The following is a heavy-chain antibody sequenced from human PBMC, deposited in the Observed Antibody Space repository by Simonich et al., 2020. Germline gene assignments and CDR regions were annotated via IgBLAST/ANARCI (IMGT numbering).Heavy chain of an antibody. CDR3: ARHAGFAFDI. V-gene: IGHV4-39*01. Sequence: QLQLQESGPGLVKPSETLSLTCTVSGGSISSGSYYWGWIRQPPGKGLEWIGSIYYSGSTYYNPSLKSRVTMSVDTSKNQFSLKRGSVTAADTAVYYCARHAGFAFDIWGQGTMVTVSS. CDR2: IYYSGST. CDR1: GGSISSGSYY. D-gene: IGHD6-13*01. J-gene: IGHJ3*02.